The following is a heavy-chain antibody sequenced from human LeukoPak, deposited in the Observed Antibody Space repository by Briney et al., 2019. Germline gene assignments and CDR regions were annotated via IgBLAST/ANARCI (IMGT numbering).Heavy chain of an antibody. D-gene: IGHD3-9*01. J-gene: IGHJ4*02. V-gene: IGHV3-49*03. CDR1: GFTVSSNY. CDR2: IRSKAYGGTT. Sequence: PGGSLRLSCAASGFTVSSNYMSWFRQAPGKGLEWLGFIRSKAYGGTTEYAASVKGRFTISRDDSKSIAYLQMNSLKTEDTAVYYCTREGYDILTGYQYFDYWGQGTLVTVSS. CDR3: TREGYDILTGYQYFDY.